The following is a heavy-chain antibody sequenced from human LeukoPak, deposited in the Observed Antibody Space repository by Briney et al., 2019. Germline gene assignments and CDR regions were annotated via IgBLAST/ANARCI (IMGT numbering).Heavy chain of an antibody. D-gene: IGHD2-21*02. V-gene: IGHV3-30*02. Sequence: GGSLRLSCAASGFTFSSYGMHWVRQAPGKGLEWGAFIRYDGSNKYYADSVKGRFTLSRDNYKNTLYLQMHSLRAEDTAVYYCAKSRDFDSVVVTAFDYWGRGTLVTVSS. J-gene: IGHJ4*02. CDR1: GFTFSSYG. CDR3: AKSRDFDSVVVTAFDY. CDR2: IRYDGSNK.